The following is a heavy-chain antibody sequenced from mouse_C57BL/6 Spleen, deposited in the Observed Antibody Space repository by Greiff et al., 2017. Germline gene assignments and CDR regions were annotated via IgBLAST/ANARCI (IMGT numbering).Heavy chain of an antibody. CDR3: ARDNGSSYDY. Sequence: EVKVVESEGGLVQPGSSMKLSCTASGFTFSDYYMAWVRQVPEKGLEWVANINYDGSSTYYLDSLKSRFIISRDNAKNILYLHMSSLKSEDTATYYCARDNGSSYDYWGQGTTLTVSS. CDR2: INYDGSST. V-gene: IGHV5-16*01. D-gene: IGHD1-1*01. J-gene: IGHJ2*01. CDR1: GFTFSDYY.